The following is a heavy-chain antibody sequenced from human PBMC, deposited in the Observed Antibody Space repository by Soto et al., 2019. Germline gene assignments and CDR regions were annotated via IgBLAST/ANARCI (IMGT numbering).Heavy chain of an antibody. D-gene: IGHD3-3*01. Sequence: QVQLVQSGAEVKKPGASVKVSCKASGYTFTSYGISWVRQAPGHGLEWMGWISAYNGNKNYAQKLQGRVTMTTDTYTSTGYMELRRLRSDDTAVYYCARDRVPYYDFWSGHNWFDPWGQGNLVTVSS. CDR3: ARDRVPYYDFWSGHNWFDP. CDR1: GYTFTSYG. V-gene: IGHV1-18*01. CDR2: ISAYNGNK. J-gene: IGHJ5*02.